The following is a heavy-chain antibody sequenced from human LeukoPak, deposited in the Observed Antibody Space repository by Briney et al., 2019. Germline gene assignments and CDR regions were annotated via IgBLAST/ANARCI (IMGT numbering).Heavy chain of an antibody. D-gene: IGHD3-22*01. Sequence: PGGSLRLSCAASGFTVSIDYMSWVRQAPGKGLEWVSVIYNGDRTYYGDSVKGRFTISRDNSKNMLYLQMNSLRVEDTAVYYCARDRYYYDSSGYSHGMDVWGQGTTVTVS. CDR3: ARDRYYYDSSGYSHGMDV. CDR2: IYNGDRT. J-gene: IGHJ6*02. V-gene: IGHV3-66*01. CDR1: GFTVSIDY.